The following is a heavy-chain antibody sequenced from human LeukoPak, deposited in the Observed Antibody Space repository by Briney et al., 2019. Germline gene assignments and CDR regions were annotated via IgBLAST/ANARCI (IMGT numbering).Heavy chain of an antibody. D-gene: IGHD3-22*01. J-gene: IGHJ4*02. CDR2: IGGSGGTT. CDR1: GFTFSRFG. Sequence: GGSLRLSCAASGFTFSRFGMSWVRQAPGKGLEWVSAIGGSGGTTYYADSVKGRFTISRDNSKNTLYLQMNSLRAEDTAVYYCAKEGYYYDSSGYYTGGYFDYRGQGTLVTVSS. V-gene: IGHV3-23*01. CDR3: AKEGYYYDSSGYYTGGYFDY.